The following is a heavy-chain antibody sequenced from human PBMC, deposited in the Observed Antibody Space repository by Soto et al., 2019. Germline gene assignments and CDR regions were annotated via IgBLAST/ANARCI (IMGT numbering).Heavy chain of an antibody. CDR1: SGSISTANW. J-gene: IGHJ4*02. V-gene: IGHV4-4*02. Sequence: QVPLQESGPRLVRPSGTLSLTCTVSSGSISTANWWSWVRQPPGRGLEWIGEIYHSGSTNYNLSLKSGVTLSVDKSKNQFSLRLSSVTAADTAMSYCARRGGGVVLTATTPFDYWGQGTLVTVSS. CDR3: ARRGGGVVLTATTPFDY. D-gene: IGHD2-21*02. CDR2: IYHSGST.